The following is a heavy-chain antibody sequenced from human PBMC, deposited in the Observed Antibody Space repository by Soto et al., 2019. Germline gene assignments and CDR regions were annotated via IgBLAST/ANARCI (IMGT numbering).Heavy chain of an antibody. Sequence: VGSLRLSCAASGFTFSSYAMHWVRQAPGKGLEWVAVISYDGSNKYYADSVKGRFTISRDNSKNTLYLQMNSLRAEDTAVYYCARSTTVTRSRRWYYYYGMDVWGQGTTVTVSS. CDR1: GFTFSSYA. CDR2: ISYDGSNK. V-gene: IGHV3-30-3*01. D-gene: IGHD4-17*01. J-gene: IGHJ6*02. CDR3: ARSTTVTRSRRWYYYYGMDV.